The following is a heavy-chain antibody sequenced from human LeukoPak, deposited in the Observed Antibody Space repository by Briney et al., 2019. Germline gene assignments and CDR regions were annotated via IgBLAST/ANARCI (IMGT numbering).Heavy chain of an antibody. J-gene: IGHJ6*03. V-gene: IGHV3-53*01. Sequence: AGGSLRLSCAASGFTVSSNYMSWVRQAPGKGLEWVSVIYSGGSTYYADSVKGRFTISRDNSKNTLYLQMNSLRAEDTAVYYCAKDYRVGADEYYYYMDVWGKGTTVTVSS. CDR2: IYSGGST. D-gene: IGHD1-26*01. CDR1: GFTVSSNY. CDR3: AKDYRVGADEYYYYMDV.